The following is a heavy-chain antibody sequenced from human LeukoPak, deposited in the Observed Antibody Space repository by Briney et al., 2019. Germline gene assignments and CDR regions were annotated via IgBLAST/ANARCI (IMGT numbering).Heavy chain of an antibody. V-gene: IGHV1-2*02. J-gene: IGHJ4*02. D-gene: IGHD6-6*01. CDR2: INPNSGGT. CDR3: ARDHSLGFLEYSSFRAFAY. CDR1: GYTFTGYY. Sequence: ASVKVSCKASGYTFTGYYLHWVRQTPGQGLEWMGWINPNSGGTNYAQKFQGRVTMTRDTSISTAYMELSRLRSDDTAVYYCARDHSLGFLEYSSFRAFAYWGQGTQVTVSS.